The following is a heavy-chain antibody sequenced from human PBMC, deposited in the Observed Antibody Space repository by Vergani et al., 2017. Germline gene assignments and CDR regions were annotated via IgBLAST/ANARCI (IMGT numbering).Heavy chain of an antibody. CDR3: AREVRFSGYMDV. D-gene: IGHD3-3*01. CDR2: IWYDGSNK. V-gene: IGHV3-33*01. J-gene: IGHJ6*03. Sequence: QVQLVESGGGVVQPGRSLRLSCAASGFTFSSYGMHWVRQAPGKGLEWVAVIWYDGSNKYYADSVKGRFTISRDNAKNSLYLQMNSLRAEDTAVYYCAREVRFSGYMDVWGKGTTVTVSS. CDR1: GFTFSSYG.